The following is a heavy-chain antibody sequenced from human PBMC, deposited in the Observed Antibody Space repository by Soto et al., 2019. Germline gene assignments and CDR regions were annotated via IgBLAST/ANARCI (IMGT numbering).Heavy chain of an antibody. J-gene: IGHJ4*01. CDR3: VRDGSTMTVTFDF. V-gene: IGHV6-1*01. Sequence: SQTLSLTCAISGDSVSSRSAAWNWIRRSPSRGLEWLGRTYYRSKWYSDYAVSVKSRIIINPDTSNNQFSLQLNSVTADDTAVYYCVRDGSTMTVTFDFWGHGALVTVSS. D-gene: IGHD1-7*01. CDR2: TYYRSKWYS. CDR1: GDSVSSRSAA.